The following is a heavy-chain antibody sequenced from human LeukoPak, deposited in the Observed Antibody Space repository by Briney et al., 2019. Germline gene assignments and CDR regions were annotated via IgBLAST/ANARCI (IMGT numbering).Heavy chain of an antibody. CDR1: GDSVSRNGVT. Sequence: QTLSLTCAISGDSVSRNGVTWNWIRQSPSRGLVWLGRTYYRSKWSNDYAVSMKSRMTINPDTSKNQFSLQLNSVTPEDTAVYYCARVSGGVFGYWGQGTLVTVSS. V-gene: IGHV6-1*01. J-gene: IGHJ4*02. CDR3: ARVSGGVFGY. D-gene: IGHD3-10*01. CDR2: TYYRSKWSN.